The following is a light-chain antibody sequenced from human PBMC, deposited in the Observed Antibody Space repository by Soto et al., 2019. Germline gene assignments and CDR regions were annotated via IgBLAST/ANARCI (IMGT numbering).Light chain of an antibody. J-gene: IGLJ2*01. CDR3: QSYDRSLSGSRVV. CDR2: GDN. CDR1: SSNIGAGYN. Sequence: QSVLTQPPSVSGAPGQRVTISCIGGSSNIGAGYNVHWYQQLPGTAPKLLISGDNNRPSGVPDRFSGSKSGTSASLAIPGLQDEDEADYYCQSYDRSLSGSRVVFGGGTKLTVL. V-gene: IGLV1-40*01.